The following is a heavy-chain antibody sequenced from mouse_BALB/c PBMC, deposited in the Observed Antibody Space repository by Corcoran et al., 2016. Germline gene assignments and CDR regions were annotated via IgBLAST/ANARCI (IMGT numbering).Heavy chain of an antibody. CDR3: ARRTYYAPHYYSMDY. CDR2: IYPGGSNT. V-gene: IGHV1-81*01. CDR1: GYTFSDYV. J-gene: IGHJ4*01. D-gene: IGHD1-1*02. Sequence: QVQLQQSGPELVNPGASVKMSCKASGYTFSDYVISWVKQMTGQGLEWIGEIYPGGSNTYYTEKFKGKATLTADKSSNTVYMQLISLTSEDSAVYFCARRTYYAPHYYSMDYWGQGTSVTVSS.